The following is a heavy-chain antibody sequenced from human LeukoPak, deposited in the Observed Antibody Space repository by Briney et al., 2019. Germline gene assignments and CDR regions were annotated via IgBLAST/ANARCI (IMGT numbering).Heavy chain of an antibody. J-gene: IGHJ5*02. Sequence: PSEILSLTCTVSGGSIISATYYWGWVRQSRGKGLEWIGSRYHSGNPYFNPSLQSRVTISVDTSKNQFSLKLTSVTAADTAVYYCARDNGNNWFDPWGPGTLVTVSS. D-gene: IGHD2-8*01. CDR1: GGSIISATYY. CDR3: ARDNGNNWFDP. V-gene: IGHV4-39*07. CDR2: RYHSGNP.